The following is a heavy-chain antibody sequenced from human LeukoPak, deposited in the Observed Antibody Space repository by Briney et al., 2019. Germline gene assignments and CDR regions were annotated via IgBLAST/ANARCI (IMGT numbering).Heavy chain of an antibody. CDR1: GFTFSSYA. CDR3: AKGKGVVPAAMPSDY. Sequence: GGSLRLSCAASGFTFSSYAMSWVRQAPGKGLEWVSAISGSGGSTYYADSVKGRFTISRDNSKNTLYLQINSLRAEDTAVYYCAKGKGVVPAAMPSDYWGQGTLVTVSS. V-gene: IGHV3-23*01. J-gene: IGHJ4*02. CDR2: ISGSGGST. D-gene: IGHD2-2*01.